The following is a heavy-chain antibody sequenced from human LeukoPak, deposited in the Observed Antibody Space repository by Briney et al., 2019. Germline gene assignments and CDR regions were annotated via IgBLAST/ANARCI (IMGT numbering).Heavy chain of an antibody. J-gene: IGHJ4*02. D-gene: IGHD5-18*01. V-gene: IGHV4-31*03. CDR1: GGSISSGGYY. Sequence: NPSETLSLTCTVSGGSISSGGYYWSWIRQHLGKGLEWIGYIYYSGSTYYNPSLKSRVTMSVDTSKNQFSLKLSSVTAADTAVYYCARGSTAPYYFDYWGQGTLVTVSS. CDR3: ARGSTAPYYFDY. CDR2: IYYSGST.